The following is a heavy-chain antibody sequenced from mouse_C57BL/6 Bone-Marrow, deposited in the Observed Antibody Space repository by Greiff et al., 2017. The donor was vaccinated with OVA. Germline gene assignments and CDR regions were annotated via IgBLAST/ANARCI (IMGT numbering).Heavy chain of an antibody. CDR3: ARRAYYSNYEGYFDV. D-gene: IGHD2-5*01. CDR2: IRNKANGYTT. J-gene: IGHJ1*03. Sequence: DVKLVESGGGLVQPGGSLSLSCAASGFTFTDYYMSWVRQPPGKALEWLGFIRNKANGYTTEYSASVKGRFTISRDNSQSILYLQMNALRAEDSATYYCARRAYYSNYEGYFDVWGTGTTVTVSS. V-gene: IGHV7-3*01. CDR1: GFTFTDYY.